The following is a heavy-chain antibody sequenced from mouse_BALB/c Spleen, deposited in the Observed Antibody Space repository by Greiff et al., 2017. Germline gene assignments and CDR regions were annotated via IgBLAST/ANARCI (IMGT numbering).Heavy chain of an antibody. V-gene: IGHV5-12-2*01. CDR3: ARQGDGYYEGYYAMDY. CDR1: GFTFSSYT. J-gene: IGHJ4*01. Sequence: DVKLVESGGGLVQPGGSLKLSCAASGFTFSSYTMSWVRQTPEKRLEWVAYISNGGGSTYYPDTVKGRFTISRDNAKNTLYLQMSSLKSEDTAMYYCARQGDGYYEGYYAMDYWGQGTSVTVSS. CDR2: ISNGGGST. D-gene: IGHD2-3*01.